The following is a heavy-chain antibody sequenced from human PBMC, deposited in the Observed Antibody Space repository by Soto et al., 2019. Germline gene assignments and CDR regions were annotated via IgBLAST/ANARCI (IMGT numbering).Heavy chain of an antibody. V-gene: IGHV3-21*06. CDR2: ISSGGEYI. Sequence: EVQLVESGGGLVKPGGSLRLSCTASGLIFSNYGMNWVRQAAGKRPEWVSSISSGGEYIDYADSVKGRLTISRDNANNILYLQLTSLGVEDTEVYYCAPDGAAGAVMGVWGQGTTVTVSS. CDR3: APDGAAGAVMGV. J-gene: IGHJ6*02. D-gene: IGHD6-13*01. CDR1: GLIFSNYG.